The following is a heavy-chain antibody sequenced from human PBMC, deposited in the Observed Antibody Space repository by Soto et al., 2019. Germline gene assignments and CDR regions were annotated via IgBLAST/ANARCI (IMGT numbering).Heavy chain of an antibody. CDR1: GDSISSYNYH. CDR2: SGTT. D-gene: IGHD4-17*01. CDR3: ATYGGDTGRFDY. J-gene: IGHJ4*02. Sequence: QLQLQESGPGLVKPSETLSLTCTVSGDSISSYNYHWTWIRQSPGQGPEWIGSGTTYYNPSLRSRVTISVDTSKEQFSLQLHSVTAADTSVYYCATYGGDTGRFDYWGQGILVTVSS. V-gene: IGHV4-39*01.